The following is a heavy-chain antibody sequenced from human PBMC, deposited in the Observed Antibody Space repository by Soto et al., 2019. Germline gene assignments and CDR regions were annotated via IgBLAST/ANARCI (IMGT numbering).Heavy chain of an antibody. CDR3: ARARDAGKLLDD. V-gene: IGHV4-4*02. CDR2: IYHSGST. J-gene: IGHJ4*01. Sequence: PSETLSLTGAVSGGSISSSNWWSWVRQPPGKGLEWIGEIYHSGSTFYNPALQSRAVISVDKTKNNLFLNLRSVTAADTAVYYCARARDAGKLLDDWGQGILVTVSS. D-gene: IGHD6-13*01. CDR1: GGSISSSNW.